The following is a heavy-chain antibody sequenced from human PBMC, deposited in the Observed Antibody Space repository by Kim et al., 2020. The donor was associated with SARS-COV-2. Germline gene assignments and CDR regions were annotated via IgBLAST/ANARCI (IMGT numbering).Heavy chain of an antibody. Sequence: YAPSFQGQVTISGDRSSSTAYLQWSSLKASDTAMYYCARLDSGGYYFTNYWGQGTLVTVSS. J-gene: IGHJ4*02. V-gene: IGHV5-51*01. CDR3: ARLDSGGYYFTNY. D-gene: IGHD3-22*01.